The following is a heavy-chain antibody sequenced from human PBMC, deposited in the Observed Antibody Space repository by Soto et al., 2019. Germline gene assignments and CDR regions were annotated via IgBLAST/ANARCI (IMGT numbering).Heavy chain of an antibody. CDR2: IIPILGIA. Sequence: QVQLVQSGAEVKKPGSSVKVSCKASGGTFSSYTISWVRQAPGQGLEWMGRIIPILGIANYAQKFQGRVTITADKSTSTAYMELSSLRSEDTAVYYCARDRGVRSTAMVYYFDYWGQGTLVTVSS. V-gene: IGHV1-69*08. CDR3: ARDRGVRSTAMVYYFDY. J-gene: IGHJ4*02. CDR1: GGTFSSYT. D-gene: IGHD5-18*01.